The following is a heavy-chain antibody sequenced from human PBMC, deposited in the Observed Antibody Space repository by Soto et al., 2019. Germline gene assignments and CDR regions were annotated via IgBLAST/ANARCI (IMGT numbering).Heavy chain of an antibody. J-gene: IGHJ4*02. Sequence: EVQLVESGGGLVQPGGSLRLSCAATGFTFSTYWMHWVRQGPGKGLVWVSRISTDGSSTNYADSVKGRFTISRDNAKSPMYPQMHSLRAGDTAVYSCASATVSIYTFDYWGQGSLVTVAS. CDR3: ASATVSIYTFDY. CDR2: ISTDGSST. CDR1: GFTFSTYW. D-gene: IGHD2-2*02. V-gene: IGHV3-74*01.